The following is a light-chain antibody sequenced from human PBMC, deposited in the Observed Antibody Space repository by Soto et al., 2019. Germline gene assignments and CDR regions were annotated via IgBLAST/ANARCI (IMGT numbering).Light chain of an antibody. CDR1: SGHTSYA. Sequence: QLVLTQSPSASASLGASVKLTCTLSSGHTSYAIAWHQQQPEKGPRFLMKLNSDGSHSKGDGIPDRFSGSSSGAERYLTISSLQSEDEAEYYCQTWGTGTWVFGGGTKVTVL. V-gene: IGLV4-69*01. CDR3: QTWGTGTWV. J-gene: IGLJ3*02. CDR2: LNSDGSH.